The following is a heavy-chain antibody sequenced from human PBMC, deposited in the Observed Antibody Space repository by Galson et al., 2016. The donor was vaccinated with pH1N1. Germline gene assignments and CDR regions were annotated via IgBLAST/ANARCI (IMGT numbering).Heavy chain of an antibody. CDR2: VYHSGTA. J-gene: IGHJ3*01. CDR1: GFHITNTNW. CDR3: ARHGDRGTSWFHDGFDV. Sequence: ETLSLTCGVSGFHITNTNWWGWIRQPPGKGLEWIGSVYHSGTAYYNPSLKSRVTISVDTAKNQLSLKMNSVTAADTASYYCARHGDRGTSWFHDGFDVWGHGTLVTVSS. D-gene: IGHD2-21*01. V-gene: IGHV4-38-2*01.